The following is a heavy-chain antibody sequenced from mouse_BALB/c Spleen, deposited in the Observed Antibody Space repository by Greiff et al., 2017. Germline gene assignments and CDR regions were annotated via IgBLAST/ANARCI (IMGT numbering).Heavy chain of an antibody. Sequence: EVKVVESGGGLVKPGGSLKLSCAASGFTFSSYAMSWVRQSPEKRLEWVAEISSGGSYTYYPDTVTGRFTISRDNAKNTLYLEMSSLRSEDTAMYYCARDRDYDAMDYWGQGTSVTVSS. CDR1: GFTFSSYA. CDR2: ISSGGSYT. CDR3: ARDRDYDAMDY. V-gene: IGHV5-9-4*01. J-gene: IGHJ4*01.